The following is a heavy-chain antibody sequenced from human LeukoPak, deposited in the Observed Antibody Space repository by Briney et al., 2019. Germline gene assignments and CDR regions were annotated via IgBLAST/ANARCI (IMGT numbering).Heavy chain of an antibody. D-gene: IGHD3-16*01. J-gene: IGHJ6*03. CDR2: IYNTGST. CDR3: ARVGQYYYYYMDV. V-gene: IGHV4-39*07. CDR1: GGSVNKNNFF. Sequence: SETLSLTCTVSGGSVNKNNFFWGWIRQPPGKGLDWIGNIYNTGSTYYNPSLKSRVTISMDTPKNQFSLKLSSVTAADTAVYYCARVGQYYYYYMDVWGKGTTVTVSS.